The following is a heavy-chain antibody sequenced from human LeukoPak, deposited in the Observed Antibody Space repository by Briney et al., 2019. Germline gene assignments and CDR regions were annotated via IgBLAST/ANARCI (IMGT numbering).Heavy chain of an antibody. Sequence: LSLTCAVYGGSFSGYYWSWIRQPPGKGLEWVSYISSSSRNIYYADSVRGRFTISRDNAKNSLYLQMNSLRAEDTAVYYCERQSPYGDYEIDCWGQGTLVTVSS. V-gene: IGHV3-11*04. CDR3: ERQSPYGDYEIDC. CDR2: ISSSSRNI. J-gene: IGHJ4*02. D-gene: IGHD4-17*01. CDR1: GGSFSGYY.